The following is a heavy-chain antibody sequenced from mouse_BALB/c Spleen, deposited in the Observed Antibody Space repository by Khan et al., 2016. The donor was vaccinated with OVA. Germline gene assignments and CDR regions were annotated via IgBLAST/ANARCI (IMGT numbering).Heavy chain of an antibody. CDR2: INPSAGYT. V-gene: IGHV1-7*01. CDR3: ANNGSCYAWLAY. D-gene: IGHD1-1*01. CDR1: GYTFTTYW. Sequence: QVQLQQSGAELAKPWPSVKMSCKASGYTFTTYWMHWVKQRPGQGLEWIGYINPSAGYTEYNQRFKDKATLTADKSSSTAYMKLSSLTSDESAVYYCANNGSCYAWLAYWGQGTLVTVSA. J-gene: IGHJ3*01.